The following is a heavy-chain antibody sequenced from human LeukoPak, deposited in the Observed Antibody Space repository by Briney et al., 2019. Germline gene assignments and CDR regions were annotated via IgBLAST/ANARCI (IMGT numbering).Heavy chain of an antibody. V-gene: IGHV3-23*01. Sequence: GGSLRLSCADSGFTFNSYAMSWVRQAPGKGLEWVSAISGSGGSTYYADSVKGRFTISRDNSKSTLYLQMNNLRAEDTAVYYCAKERSGGAIAAAGAAPDYWGQGTLVTVSS. CDR3: AKERSGGAIAAAGAAPDY. D-gene: IGHD6-13*01. J-gene: IGHJ4*02. CDR2: ISGSGGST. CDR1: GFTFNSYA.